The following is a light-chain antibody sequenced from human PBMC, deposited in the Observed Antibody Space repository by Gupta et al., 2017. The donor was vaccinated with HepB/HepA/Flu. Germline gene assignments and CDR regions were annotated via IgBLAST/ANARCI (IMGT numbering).Light chain of an antibody. CDR2: GAS. CDR1: QSVSSN. J-gene: IGKJ2*04. V-gene: IGKV3-15*01. CDR3: QQYNDWPRS. Sequence: EIVMTQSPVTLSVSPEERATLSCRASQSVSSNLAWYQQKPGQAPRLLIYGASTRATGIPARFSGSGSGTEFTLTISSLQSEDFAVYYCQQYNDWPRSFGQGTNLEIK.